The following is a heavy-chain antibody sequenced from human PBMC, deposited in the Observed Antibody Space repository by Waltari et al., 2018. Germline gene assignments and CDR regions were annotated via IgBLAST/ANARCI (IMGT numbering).Heavy chain of an antibody. V-gene: IGHV1-69*01. CDR2: IIPIFGTA. J-gene: IGHJ4*02. CDR1: GGTFSSYD. D-gene: IGHD5-12*01. CDR3: ARHQATYSGYEFDY. Sequence: QVQLVQSGAEVTKPGSSVTVSCKASGGTFSSYDNTWVRQAPGQGLEWMGGIIPIFGTANYAQKFQGRVTITADESTSTAYMELSSLRSEDTAVYYCARHQATYSGYEFDYWGQGTLVTVSS.